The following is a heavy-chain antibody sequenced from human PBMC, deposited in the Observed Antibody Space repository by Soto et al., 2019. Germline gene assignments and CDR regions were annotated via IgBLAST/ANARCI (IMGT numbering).Heavy chain of an antibody. CDR3: ARSEATALDY. Sequence: TLSLTCAVYGGSFSGYYWSWIRQPPGKGLEWIGETHHSGRTNYNPSLRSRVTISVDKSQNHFSLQLTSVTAADTAVYYCARSEATALDYWGQGTLVTVSS. CDR1: GGSFSGYY. J-gene: IGHJ4*02. V-gene: IGHV4-34*01. CDR2: THHSGRT.